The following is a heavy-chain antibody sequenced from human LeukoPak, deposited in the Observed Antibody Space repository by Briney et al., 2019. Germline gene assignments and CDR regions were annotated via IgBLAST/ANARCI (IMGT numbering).Heavy chain of an antibody. CDR3: ARGMDIVVVVAAIAPAFDI. Sequence: GSSVKVSCKASGGTFSSYAISWVRQTPGQGLEWIGGIIPIFGTANYAQKFQGRVTITADESTSTAYMELSSLRSEDTAVYYCARGMDIVVVVAAIAPAFDIWGQGTMVTVSS. V-gene: IGHV1-69*01. CDR2: IIPIFGTA. J-gene: IGHJ3*02. CDR1: GGTFSSYA. D-gene: IGHD2-15*01.